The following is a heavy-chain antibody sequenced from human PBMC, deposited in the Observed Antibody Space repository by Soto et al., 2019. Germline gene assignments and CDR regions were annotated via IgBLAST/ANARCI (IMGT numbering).Heavy chain of an antibody. D-gene: IGHD2-21*02. CDR1: GFTFSRYS. CDR2: ISSSSGYI. Sequence: EVPLVDSGGGVVKPGGSLRLSCAASGFTFSRYSMNWVRQAPGKGLEWVSSISSSSGYIYYADSVKGRFTISRDNAKNSLYLQMNSLRAEDTAVYYCARDGMTAILPQAFDVWCQGTMVTVSS. V-gene: IGHV3-21*01. CDR3: ARDGMTAILPQAFDV. J-gene: IGHJ3*01.